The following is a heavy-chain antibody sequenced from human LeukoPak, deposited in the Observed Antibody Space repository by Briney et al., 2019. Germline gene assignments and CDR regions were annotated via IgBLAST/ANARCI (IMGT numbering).Heavy chain of an antibody. Sequence: PGGSLRLSCAASGFTFDDYGMSWVRQAPGKGLEWVSGINWNGGSTGYADSVKGRFTISRDNAKNSLYLQMNSLRAEDTAVYYCAAYDFWSGYYTARDYWGQGTLVTVSS. CDR3: AAYDFWSGYYTARDY. CDR2: INWNGGST. J-gene: IGHJ4*02. CDR1: GFTFDDYG. V-gene: IGHV3-20*04. D-gene: IGHD3-3*01.